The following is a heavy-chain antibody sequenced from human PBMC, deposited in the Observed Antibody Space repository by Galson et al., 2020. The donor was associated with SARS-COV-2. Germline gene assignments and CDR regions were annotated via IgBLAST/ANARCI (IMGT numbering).Heavy chain of an antibody. J-gene: IGHJ4*02. CDR1: GGSISRGSYY. V-gene: IGHV4-61*02. Sequence: SETLSLTCSVSGGSISRGSYYWSWIRQPAGKGLEWIGRINTSGSTKHNPALKSRVTISVDTSKNQFSLQLSSVTAADTAVYYCARDGYNSGGYFDNWGQGTLVTVSS. D-gene: IGHD5-12*01. CDR2: INTSGST. CDR3: ARDGYNSGGYFDN.